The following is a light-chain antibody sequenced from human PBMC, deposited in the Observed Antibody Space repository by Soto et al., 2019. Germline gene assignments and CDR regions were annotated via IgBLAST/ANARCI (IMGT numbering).Light chain of an antibody. J-gene: IGKJ1*01. CDR1: QSITDW. V-gene: IGKV1-5*03. CDR2: KAS. CDR3: QYWDNYSWT. Sequence: DIQMTQSPSTLSASVGDRVTITCRASQSITDWLAWYRQKPGKAPKFLIYKASNLEGGVPSRFSGSGSGTEFTLTISSVQPDDFATYYCQYWDNYSWTFGQGTKVEIK.